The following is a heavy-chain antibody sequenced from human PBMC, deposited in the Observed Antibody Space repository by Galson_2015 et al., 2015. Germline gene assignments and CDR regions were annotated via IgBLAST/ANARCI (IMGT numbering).Heavy chain of an antibody. D-gene: IGHD6-6*01. CDR2: VSYDGSNV. J-gene: IGHJ4*02. CDR1: GFSFRNYG. CDR3: TKQVSSAPWAFDS. Sequence: LRLSCAASGFSFRNYGMHWVRQAPGKGLEWVALVSYDGSNVHYTDSVKGRFSISRDNSKHTLYLQMNSLRAEDTAMYYCTKQVSSAPWAFDSWGQGTLVTVSS. V-gene: IGHV3-30*18.